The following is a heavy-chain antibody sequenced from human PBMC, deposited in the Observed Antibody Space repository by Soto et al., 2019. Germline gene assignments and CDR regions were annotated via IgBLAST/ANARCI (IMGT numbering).Heavy chain of an antibody. J-gene: IGHJ5*02. CDR1: GVTFSSYA. CDR2: FIPIFGTA. V-gene: IGHV1-69*06. Sequence: ASVKVSCKASGVTFSSYAISWVRQAPGQGLEWMGGFIPIFGTANYAQKFQSRVTITADKSTSTAYMELSSLRSEDTAVYYCARQTCSLGYSSSFHWFDPWSQGTLVTVSS. D-gene: IGHD6-6*01. CDR3: ARQTCSLGYSSSFHWFDP.